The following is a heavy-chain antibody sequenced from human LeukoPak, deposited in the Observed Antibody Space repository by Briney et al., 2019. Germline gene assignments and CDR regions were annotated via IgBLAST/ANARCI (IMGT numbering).Heavy chain of an antibody. J-gene: IGHJ5*02. CDR2: FDPEDGET. CDR3: ATAGSQTTLRGDNWFDP. CDR1: GYTLTELS. Sequence: VASVKVSCKVSGYTLTELSMHWVRQAPGKGLEWMGGFDPEDGETIYAQKFQGRVTMTEDTSTDTAYMELSSLRSEDTAVYYCATAGSQTTLRGDNWFDPWGQGTLVTVSS. D-gene: IGHD1-14*01. V-gene: IGHV1-24*01.